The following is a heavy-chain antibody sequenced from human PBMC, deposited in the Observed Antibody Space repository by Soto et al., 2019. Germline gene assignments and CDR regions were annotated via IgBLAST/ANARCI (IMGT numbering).Heavy chain of an antibody. CDR2: ISYDGSNK. Sequence: GGSLRLSCAASGFTFISYGMHWVRQAPGKGLEWVAVISYDGSNKYYADSVKGRFTISRDNSKNTLYLQMNSLRAEDTAVYYCAKGPPVPIDYWGQGTLVTVSS. CDR1: GFTFISYG. V-gene: IGHV3-30*18. J-gene: IGHJ4*02. D-gene: IGHD2-2*02. CDR3: AKGPPVPIDY.